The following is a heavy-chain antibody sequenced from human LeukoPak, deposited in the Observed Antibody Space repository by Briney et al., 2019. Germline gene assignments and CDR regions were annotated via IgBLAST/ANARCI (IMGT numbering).Heavy chain of an antibody. J-gene: IGHJ1*01. V-gene: IGHV1-8*01. Sequence: GASVKVSCKASGYTFTSYDINWVRQATGQGLEWMGWMNPNSGNTGYAQKFQGRVTLTRNTSISTAYMELSSLRSEDTAVYYCARGRYCSADSCYGDFQHWGQGTLVTVSS. D-gene: IGHD2-15*01. CDR2: MNPNSGNT. CDR1: GYTFTSYD. CDR3: ARGRYCSADSCYGDFQH.